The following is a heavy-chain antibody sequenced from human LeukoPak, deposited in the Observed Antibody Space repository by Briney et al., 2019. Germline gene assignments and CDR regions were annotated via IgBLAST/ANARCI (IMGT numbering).Heavy chain of an antibody. J-gene: IGHJ4*02. CDR1: GFTFSSYA. CDR2: IKQDGSEK. Sequence: GGSLRLSCAASGFTFSSYAMSWVRQAPGKGLEWVANIKQDGSEKYYVDSVKGRFTISRDNAKNSLYLQMNSLRAEDTAVYYCARDHDYGGFGYWGQGTLVTVSS. V-gene: IGHV3-7*01. D-gene: IGHD4-17*01. CDR3: ARDHDYGGFGY.